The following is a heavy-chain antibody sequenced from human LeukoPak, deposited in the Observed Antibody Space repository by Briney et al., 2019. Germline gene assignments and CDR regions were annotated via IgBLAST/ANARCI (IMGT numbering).Heavy chain of an antibody. V-gene: IGHV1-2*02. Sequence: ASVKVSCKASGYTFTGYYMHWVRQAPGQGLEWMGWINPNSGGTNYAQKFQGRVTMTRDTSISTAYMELSRLRSDDTAVYYCARVDIVVVPAAVSYYYYYMDVWGKGTTVTISS. CDR1: GYTFTGYY. CDR2: INPNSGGT. CDR3: ARVDIVVVPAAVSYYYYYMDV. J-gene: IGHJ6*03. D-gene: IGHD2-2*01.